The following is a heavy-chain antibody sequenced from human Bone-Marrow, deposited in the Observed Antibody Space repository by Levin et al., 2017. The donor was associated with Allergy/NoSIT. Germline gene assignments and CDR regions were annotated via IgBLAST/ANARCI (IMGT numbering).Heavy chain of an antibody. CDR2: ISSSSSTI. D-gene: IGHD2-15*01. CDR3: ARDEAYCSGGSCYSFSTFDY. V-gene: IGHV3-48*02. CDR1: GFTFSSYS. Sequence: GGSLRLSCAASGFTFSSYSMNWVRQAPGKGLEWVSYISSSSSTIYYADSVKGRFTISRDNAKNSLYLQMNSLRDEDTAVYYCARDEAYCSGGSCYSFSTFDYWGQGTLVTVSS. J-gene: IGHJ4*02.